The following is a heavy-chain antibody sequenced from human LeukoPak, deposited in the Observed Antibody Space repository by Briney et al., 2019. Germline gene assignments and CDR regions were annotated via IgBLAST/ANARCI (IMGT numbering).Heavy chain of an antibody. J-gene: IGHJ4*02. CDR2: IHHTGST. CDR1: GFTFSSYA. Sequence: PGGSLRLSCAASGFTFSSYAMSWVRQSPGKGLEWIGEIHHTGSTKYHPSLKSRVAISLDTSKNEFSLNLNSVTAADTAVYYCARVPMNIEMTTIKGYYFDYWGQGTLVTVSS. V-gene: IGHV4-34*01. D-gene: IGHD5-24*01. CDR3: ARVPMNIEMTTIKGYYFDY.